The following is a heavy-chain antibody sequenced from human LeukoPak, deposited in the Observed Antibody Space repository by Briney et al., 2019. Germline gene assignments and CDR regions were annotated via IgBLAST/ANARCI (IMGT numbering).Heavy chain of an antibody. CDR2: IKEDGSEK. CDR1: GFTFSSSW. D-gene: IGHD2-21*02. Sequence: GGSLRLSCAASGFTFSSSWMSWVRQAAGKGLECVAIIKEDGSEKYYVDSVKGRFTISRDNAKNSLYLQMNSLRAEDTAVYYCARWAHDCGFNYWGQGTPVTVSS. J-gene: IGHJ4*02. CDR3: ARWAHDCGFNY. V-gene: IGHV3-7*01.